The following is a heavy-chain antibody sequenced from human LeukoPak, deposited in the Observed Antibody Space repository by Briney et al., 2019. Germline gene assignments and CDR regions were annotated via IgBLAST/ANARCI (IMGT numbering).Heavy chain of an antibody. V-gene: IGHV3-30-3*01. J-gene: IGHJ4*02. CDR3: ARGLVPDRVRFDY. D-gene: IGHD6-6*01. CDR1: GFTFSSYA. Sequence: PGGSLRLSCAASGFTFSSYAMHWVRQAPGKGLEWVAVISYDGSNKYYADSVKGRFTISRDNSKNTLYLQMNSLRAEDTAVYYCARGLVPDRVRFDYWGQGTLVTVSS. CDR2: ISYDGSNK.